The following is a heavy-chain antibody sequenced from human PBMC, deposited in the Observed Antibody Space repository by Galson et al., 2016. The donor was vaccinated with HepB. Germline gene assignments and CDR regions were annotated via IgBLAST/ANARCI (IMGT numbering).Heavy chain of an antibody. Sequence: SVKVSCKASGATFSSYAISWVRQAPGQGLEWMGGIIPISTISVYAQTIQGRVTITADKSTSTAYLELTSLRSEDTAIYYCATSSSSSYSFYYMDVWGKGTTVTVPS. D-gene: IGHD6-6*01. CDR1: GATFSSYA. CDR2: IIPISTIS. CDR3: ATSSSSSYSFYYMDV. J-gene: IGHJ6*03. V-gene: IGHV1-69*10.